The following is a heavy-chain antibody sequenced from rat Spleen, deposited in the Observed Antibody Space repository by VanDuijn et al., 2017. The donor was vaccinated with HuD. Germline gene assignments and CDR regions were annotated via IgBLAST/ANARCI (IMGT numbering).Heavy chain of an antibody. Sequence: EVQLVESGGGLVQPGRPLKLSCATSGFTFSDFYMAWVRQAPTKGLEWVATISYDSISTYYRDSVKGRFTISRDDEESTLYLQMDSLRSEDTATYFCARLGGLRNWFAYWGQGTLVTVSS. D-gene: IGHD4-3*01. CDR3: ARLGGLRNWFAY. J-gene: IGHJ3*01. V-gene: IGHV5-7*01. CDR2: ISYDSIST. CDR1: GFTFSDFY.